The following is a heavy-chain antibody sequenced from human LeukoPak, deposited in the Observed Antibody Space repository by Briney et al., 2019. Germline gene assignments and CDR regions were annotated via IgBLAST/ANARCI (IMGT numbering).Heavy chain of an antibody. J-gene: IGHJ4*02. CDR2: MNPNNGNT. D-gene: IGHD2-15*01. Sequence: ASVKVSCKTSGYTFTSYDINWVRQATGQGLEWMGWMNPNNGNTDYAQKFQGRVTMTSNTSIRTAYMELSSLKSEDTAVYYCVRSPRDSNLDYWGQGTLVTVSS. V-gene: IGHV1-8*01. CDR1: GYTFTSYD. CDR3: VRSPRDSNLDY.